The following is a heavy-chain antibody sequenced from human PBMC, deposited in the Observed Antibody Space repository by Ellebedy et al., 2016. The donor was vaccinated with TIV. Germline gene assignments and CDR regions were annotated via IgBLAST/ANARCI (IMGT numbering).Heavy chain of an antibody. CDR1: GHTFTSDG. J-gene: IGHJ4*02. D-gene: IGHD5-12*01. CDR3: ARDLGSGYERFDY. CDR2: INTYNGNT. V-gene: IGHV1-18*04. Sequence: AASAKVSCKASGHTFTSDGFGWVRQAPGQGLEWMGWINTYNGNTNYAKSFQGRVTMTTDTSTNTAFMELRSLRSDDTAVYYCARDLGSGYERFDYWGQGTLVTVSS.